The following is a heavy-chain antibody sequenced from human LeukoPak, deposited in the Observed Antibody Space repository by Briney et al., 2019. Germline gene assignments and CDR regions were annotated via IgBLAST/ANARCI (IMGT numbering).Heavy chain of an antibody. CDR1: GFTFSSYA. Sequence: GGSLRLSCAASGFTFSSYAMSWVRQAPGKGLEWVGFIRSKAYGGTTEYAASVKGRFTISRDDSKSIAYLQMNSLKTEDTAVYYCTRDRGRFLEWLGYYYYYMDVWGKGTTVTVSS. V-gene: IGHV3-49*04. CDR2: IRSKAYGGTT. J-gene: IGHJ6*03. CDR3: TRDRGRFLEWLGYYYYYMDV. D-gene: IGHD3-3*01.